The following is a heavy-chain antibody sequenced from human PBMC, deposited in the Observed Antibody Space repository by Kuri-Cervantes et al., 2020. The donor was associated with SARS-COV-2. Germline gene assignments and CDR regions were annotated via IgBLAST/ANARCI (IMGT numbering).Heavy chain of an antibody. CDR3: AKGTLRFLKWLPLDY. D-gene: IGHD3-3*01. V-gene: IGHV3-30*02. CDR2: IRYDGSNK. J-gene: IGHJ4*02. CDR1: GFTFSSYG. Sequence: GGSLRLSCAASGFTFSSYGMHWVRQAPGKGLEWVAFIRYDGSNKYYADSVKGRFTISRDNSKNTLYLQMNSLRAEDTAVYYCAKGTLRFLKWLPLDYWGQGTLVTVSS.